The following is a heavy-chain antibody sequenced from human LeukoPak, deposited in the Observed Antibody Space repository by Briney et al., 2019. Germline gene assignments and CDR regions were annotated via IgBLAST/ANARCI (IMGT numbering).Heavy chain of an antibody. V-gene: IGHV1-69*01. CDR3: ARSFGSVAVSVSFDY. Sequence: SVSVSCKASGGTFSSYAISWVRQAPGQGLEWMGGIIPIFGTANYAQKFQGRVTITADESMSTAYMELSSLRSEDTAVYYCARSFGSVAVSVSFDYWGQGTLVTVSS. CDR1: GGTFSSYA. J-gene: IGHJ4*02. CDR2: IIPIFGTA. D-gene: IGHD6-19*01.